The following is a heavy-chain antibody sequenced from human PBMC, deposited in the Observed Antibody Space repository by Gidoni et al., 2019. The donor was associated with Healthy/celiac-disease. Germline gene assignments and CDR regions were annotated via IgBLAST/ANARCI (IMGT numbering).Heavy chain of an antibody. CDR3: ARAYLSYGSGSWKSGWFDP. D-gene: IGHD3-10*01. J-gene: IGHJ5*02. V-gene: IGHV4-34*01. Sequence: QVQLQQWGAGRLKPSETLSLTCAVYGGSFSGYYWSWIRQPPGKGLEWIGEINHSGSTNYNPALKSRVTISVDTSKTQFSLKLSSVTAADTAVYYCARAYLSYGSGSWKSGWFDPWGQGTLVTVSS. CDR2: INHSGST. CDR1: GGSFSGYY.